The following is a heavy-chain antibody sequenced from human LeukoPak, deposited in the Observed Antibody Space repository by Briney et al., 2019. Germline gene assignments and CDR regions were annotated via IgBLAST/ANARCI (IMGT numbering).Heavy chain of an antibody. D-gene: IGHD3-22*01. V-gene: IGHV4-59*01. CDR2: IYYSGST. J-gene: IGHJ4*02. CDR1: GGSISSYY. CDR3: ARLLGGYYYTYFDY. Sequence: PSETLSLTCTVSGGSISSYYWSWIRQPPGKGLEWIGYIYYSGSTNYNPSLKSRVTISVDTSKNQFSLKLSSVTAADTAVYYCARLLGGYYYTYFDYWGQGTLVTVSS.